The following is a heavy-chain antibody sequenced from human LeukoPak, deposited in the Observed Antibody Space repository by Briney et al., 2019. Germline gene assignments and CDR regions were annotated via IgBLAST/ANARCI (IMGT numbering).Heavy chain of an antibody. Sequence: SGGSLRLSCAASGFTFDDYAMHWVRQAPGKGLEWVSGISWNSGSIGYADSVKGRFTISRDNAKSSLYLQMNSLRAEDTAVYYCARSRDGYKRDFDYWGQGTLVTVSS. CDR3: ARSRDGYKRDFDY. J-gene: IGHJ4*02. V-gene: IGHV3-9*01. CDR1: GFTFDDYA. CDR2: ISWNSGSI. D-gene: IGHD5-24*01.